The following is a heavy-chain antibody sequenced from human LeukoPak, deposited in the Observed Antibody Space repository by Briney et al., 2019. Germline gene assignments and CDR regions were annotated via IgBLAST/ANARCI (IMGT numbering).Heavy chain of an antibody. V-gene: IGHV4-34*01. CDR3: ARYGAVTTNFDY. CDR2: INHSGRT. J-gene: IGHJ4*02. CDR1: GGSFSGYY. D-gene: IGHD4-17*01. Sequence: PSETLSLTCAVYGGSFSGYYWSWIRQPPGKGVEWIGEINHSGRTNYNPSLKSRVTISVDTSKNQFSLKLSSVTAADTAVYYCARYGAVTTNFDYWGQGTLVTVSS.